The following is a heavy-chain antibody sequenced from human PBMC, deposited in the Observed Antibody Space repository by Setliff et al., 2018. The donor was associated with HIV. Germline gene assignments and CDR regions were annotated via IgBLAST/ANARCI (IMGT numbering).Heavy chain of an antibody. Sequence: GGSLRLSCAASDFDRSTNYMRWIRQAPGKGLECVSVMYKDGSTFYADSVKGRFTTSRDNSNNVLFLQMNSLRAEDTALYYCAAGHYGAWGQGILVTVSS. CDR3: AAGHYGA. CDR2: MYKDGST. D-gene: IGHD4-17*01. CDR1: DFDRSTNY. V-gene: IGHV3-53*01. J-gene: IGHJ4*02.